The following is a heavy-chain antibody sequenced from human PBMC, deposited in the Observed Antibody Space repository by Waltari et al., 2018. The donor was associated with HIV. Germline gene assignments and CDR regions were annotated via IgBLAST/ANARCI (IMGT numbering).Heavy chain of an antibody. Sequence: QLQLQESGPGLVKPSETLSLTCPVSGGSISSHTYYWGWIRHPPGKGLAWLGSVSYSGSTYYNPSLKSRVTISVDTSKNQFSLKLNSVAAADTAVYYCATYSDFWSGYSERHSYEYGINVWGQGTTVTVSS. CDR2: VSYSGST. D-gene: IGHD3-3*01. J-gene: IGHJ6*02. V-gene: IGHV4-39*01. CDR1: GGSISSHTYY. CDR3: ATYSDFWSGYSERHSYEYGINV.